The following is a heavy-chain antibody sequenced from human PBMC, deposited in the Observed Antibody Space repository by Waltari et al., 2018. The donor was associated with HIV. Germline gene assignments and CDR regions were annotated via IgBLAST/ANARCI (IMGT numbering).Heavy chain of an antibody. CDR1: GHSLRYGFY. CDR3: ASSTNIIVIPPRFFFDK. D-gene: IGHD3-22*01. CDR2: VYHNGDT. Sequence: QVHLQESGPGLVKPSETLSLTCAVSGHSLRYGFYWTWIRQAPGEGPEWIGTVYHNGDTYYNPSLKNRVTVSVDTSKNQVSLNLASVTAADTAVYHCASSTNIIVIPPRFFFDKWGPGTLVTVSS. J-gene: IGHJ4*02. V-gene: IGHV4-38-2*01.